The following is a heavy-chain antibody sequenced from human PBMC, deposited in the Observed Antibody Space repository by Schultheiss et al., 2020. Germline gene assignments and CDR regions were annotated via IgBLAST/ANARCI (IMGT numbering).Heavy chain of an antibody. CDR3: ARRGSGNRNWFDP. CDR2: INHSGST. D-gene: IGHD1-26*01. J-gene: IGHJ5*02. V-gene: IGHV4-34*01. CDR1: GGSFSGYY. Sequence: SETLSLTCAVYGGSFSGYYWSWIRQPPGKGLEWIGEINHSGSTNYNPSLKSRVTISVDTSKNQFSLKLSSVTAADTAVYYCARRGSGNRNWFDPWGQGTLVTVSS.